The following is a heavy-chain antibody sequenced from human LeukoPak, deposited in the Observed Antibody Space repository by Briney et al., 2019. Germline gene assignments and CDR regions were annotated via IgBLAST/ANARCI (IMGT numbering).Heavy chain of an antibody. CDR2: ISAYNGNT. D-gene: IGHD5-24*01. CDR1: GYTFPSYG. CDR3: ARADSGRHGNND. V-gene: IGHV1-18*01. J-gene: IGHJ4*02. Sequence: GASVKVSCKASGYTFPSYGISWVRQAPGQGLEWMGWISAYNGNTDYAQKLQGRVTMTTDTSTSTAYVELRSLRSDDTAVYYCARADSGRHGNNDWGQGTLVTVSS.